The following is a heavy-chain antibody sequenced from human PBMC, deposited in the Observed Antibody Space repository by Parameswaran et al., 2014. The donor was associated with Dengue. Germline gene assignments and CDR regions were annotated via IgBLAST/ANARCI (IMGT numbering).Heavy chain of an antibody. D-gene: IGHD1-26*01. V-gene: IGHV5-51*01. CDR2: IYPGDSDT. Sequence: WIRQPPGKGLEWMGIIYPGDSDTRYSPSFQGQVTISADKSISTAYLQWSSLKASDTAMYYCARLEGGSYFYWGQGTLVTVSS. CDR3: ARLEGGSYFY. J-gene: IGHJ4*02.